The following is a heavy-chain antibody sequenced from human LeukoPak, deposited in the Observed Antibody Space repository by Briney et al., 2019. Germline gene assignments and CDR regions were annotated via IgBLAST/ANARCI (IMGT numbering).Heavy chain of an antibody. J-gene: IGHJ5*02. D-gene: IGHD3-3*01. CDR1: GGTFSSYA. CDR3: ARGSGGTWYYDFWSGYSATYNWFDP. Sequence: GASVKVSCKASGGTFSSYAISWVRQAPGQGLEWMGGIIPIFGTANYAQKFQGRVTITADESTSTAYMELSSLRSEDTAVYYCARGSGGTWYYDFWSGYSATYNWFDPWGQGTLVTVSS. CDR2: IIPIFGTA. V-gene: IGHV1-69*13.